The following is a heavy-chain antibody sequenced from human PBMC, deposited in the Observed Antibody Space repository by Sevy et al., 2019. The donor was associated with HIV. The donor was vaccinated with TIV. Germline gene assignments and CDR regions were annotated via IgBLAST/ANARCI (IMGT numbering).Heavy chain of an antibody. D-gene: IGHD2-15*01. J-gene: IGHJ4*02. V-gene: IGHV1-46*01. CDR2: VNPSGGST. Sequence: ASVKVSCKASGYTFTTYYIHWVRQAPGQGLEWMGIVNPSGGSTTNSQKFHDRVTMTSDTSTDTVYMQLSSLKSEDTVVYYCARTLGWQQSRWYLDYWGQGTLVTVSS. CDR1: GYTFTTYY. CDR3: ARTLGWQQSRWYLDY.